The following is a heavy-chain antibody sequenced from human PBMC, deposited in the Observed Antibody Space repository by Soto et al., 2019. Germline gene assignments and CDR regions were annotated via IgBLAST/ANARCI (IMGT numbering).Heavy chain of an antibody. D-gene: IGHD2-8*01. CDR1: GGTFSSYA. CDR3: AREAYGTFGYYGMDV. Sequence: GASVKVSCKASGGTFSSYAISWVRQAPGQGLEWMGGIIPIFGTANYAQKFQGRVTITADESTTTAYMELSSLRSEDTAGYYCAREAYGTFGYYGMDVWGKGTTVTVS. V-gene: IGHV1-69*13. J-gene: IGHJ6*04. CDR2: IIPIFGTA.